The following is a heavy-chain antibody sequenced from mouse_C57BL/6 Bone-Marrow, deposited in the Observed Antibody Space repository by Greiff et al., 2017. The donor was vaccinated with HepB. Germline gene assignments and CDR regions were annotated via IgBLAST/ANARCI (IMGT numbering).Heavy chain of an antibody. V-gene: IGHV1-81*01. CDR3: ARRPPYYSNPH. J-gene: IGHJ3*01. Sequence: QVQLQQSGAELARPGASVKLSCKASGYTFTSYGISWVKQRTGQGLEWIGEIYPRSGNTYYNEKFKGKATLTADKTSSTAYMELRSLTSEDSAVYFCARRPPYYSNPHWGQGTLLTVSP. D-gene: IGHD2-5*01. CDR2: IYPRSGNT. CDR1: GYTFTSYG.